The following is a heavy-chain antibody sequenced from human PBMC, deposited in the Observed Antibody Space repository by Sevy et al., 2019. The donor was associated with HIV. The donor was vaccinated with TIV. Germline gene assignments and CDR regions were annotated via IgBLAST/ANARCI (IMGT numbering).Heavy chain of an antibody. D-gene: IGHD3-22*01. J-gene: IGHJ4*02. V-gene: IGHV3-21*01. CDR2: ITSSSDYI. CDR3: ARDRRTLNYYASSGYNYYFDY. Sequence: GGSLRLSCAASGFTFSNYNMSWVRQAPGKGLEWVSSITSSSDYIYDADSVKGRFTISRDNAKNSLYLQMNSLRAEDTAVYYCARDRRTLNYYASSGYNYYFDYWGQGTLDTVSS. CDR1: GFTFSNYN.